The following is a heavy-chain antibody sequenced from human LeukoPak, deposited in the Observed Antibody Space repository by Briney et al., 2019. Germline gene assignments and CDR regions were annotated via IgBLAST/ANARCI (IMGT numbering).Heavy chain of an antibody. Sequence: GGSLRLSCAASGFTFSSYSMNWVRQAPGKGLEWVSYISSSSSTTYYADPVKGRFTISRDNAKNSLYLQMNSLRDEDTAVYYCARGMTYYGSGSYYNGFDYWGQGALVTVSS. V-gene: IGHV3-48*02. CDR1: GFTFSSYS. CDR3: ARGMTYYGSGSYYNGFDY. J-gene: IGHJ4*02. D-gene: IGHD3-10*01. CDR2: ISSSSSTT.